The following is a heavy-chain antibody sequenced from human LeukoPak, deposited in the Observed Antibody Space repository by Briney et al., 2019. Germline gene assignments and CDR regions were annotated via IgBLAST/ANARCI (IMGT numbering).Heavy chain of an antibody. CDR1: GFTFSNCA. CDR2: ISGSGLST. CDR3: AKRGGFDSSGYYQPPEDF. J-gene: IGHJ4*02. D-gene: IGHD3-22*01. V-gene: IGHV3-23*01. Sequence: GGSLRLSCVASGFTFSNCAISRVRQAPGKGLDWVSAISGSGLSTYYADSVKGRFTISRDNSKNTIYLQMNDLRAEDTALYYCAKRGGFDSSGYYQPPEDFWGQGTRATVSS.